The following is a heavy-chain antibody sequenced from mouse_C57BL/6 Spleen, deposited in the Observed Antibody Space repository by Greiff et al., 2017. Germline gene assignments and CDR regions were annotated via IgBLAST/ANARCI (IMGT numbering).Heavy chain of an antibody. J-gene: IGHJ4*01. D-gene: IGHD1-1*01. CDR1: GYAFSSYW. CDR2: IYPGDGDT. V-gene: IGHV1-80*01. CDR3: ARFDGSLYAMDY. Sequence: VQLQQSGAELVKPGASVKISCKASGYAFSSYWMNWVKQRPGKGLEWIGQIYPGDGDTNYNGKFKGKATLTADKSSSTAYMQLSSLTTEDSAVYCCARFDGSLYAMDYWGQGTSVTVSS.